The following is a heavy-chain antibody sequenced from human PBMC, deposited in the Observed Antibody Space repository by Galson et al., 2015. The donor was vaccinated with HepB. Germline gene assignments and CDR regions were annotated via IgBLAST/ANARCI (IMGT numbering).Heavy chain of an antibody. CDR1: GFMFSSYS. Sequence: SLRLSCAASGFMFSSYSMNWVRQAPGKGLEWVSAISSSGSYIHYADSVKGRFNISRDNANNSLYLQMNSLRAEDTAIYYCARDRPTNSHDYWGQGTLVTVSS. CDR3: ARDRPTNSHDY. CDR2: ISSSGSYI. J-gene: IGHJ4*02. D-gene: IGHD2-8*01. V-gene: IGHV3-21*01.